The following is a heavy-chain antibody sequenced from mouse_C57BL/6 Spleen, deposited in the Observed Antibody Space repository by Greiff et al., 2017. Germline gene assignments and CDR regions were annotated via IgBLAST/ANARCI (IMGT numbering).Heavy chain of an antibody. D-gene: IGHD3-2*02. J-gene: IGHJ4*01. CDR3: ARARSSSAGYGYYAMDY. CDR2: IDPSDSET. Sequence: QVQLQQPGAELVRPGSSVKLSCKASGYTFTSYWMHWVKQRPIQGLEWIGNIDPSDSETHYNQKFKDKATLTVDKSSSTAYMQLSSLTSEDSAVYYCARARSSSAGYGYYAMDYWGQGTSVTVSS. CDR1: GYTFTSYW. V-gene: IGHV1-52*01.